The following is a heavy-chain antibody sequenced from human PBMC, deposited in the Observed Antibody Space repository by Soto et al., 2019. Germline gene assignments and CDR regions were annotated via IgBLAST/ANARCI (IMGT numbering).Heavy chain of an antibody. CDR1: GVSVSSGNW. CDR3: ARLVYDTRLNYMYFDF. V-gene: IGHV4-4*02. CDR2: IFHDGTA. D-gene: IGHD3-10*01. J-gene: IGHJ4*02. Sequence: SETLSLTCAVSGVSVSSGNWWTWVRQTPQRGLEYIGEIFHDGTANYYPSFERRVAISVDTSKNQFSLKLTSVTAADTAIYFCARLVYDTRLNYMYFDFWGQGALVTVSS.